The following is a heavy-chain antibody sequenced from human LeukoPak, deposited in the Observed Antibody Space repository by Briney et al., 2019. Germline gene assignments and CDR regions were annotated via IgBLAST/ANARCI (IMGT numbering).Heavy chain of an antibody. V-gene: IGHV3-30-3*01. Sequence: XGSLRLSCAASGFTFSSYAMHWVRQAPGKGLEWVAFVSYDGSTKHYADSVKGRFTISRDSSKNTLYLQMNSLRADDTAIYYCAREGSSAGADAFDIWGQGTMVTVSS. CDR3: AREGSSAGADAFDI. J-gene: IGHJ3*02. CDR1: GFTFSSYA. CDR2: VSYDGSTK. D-gene: IGHD6-6*01.